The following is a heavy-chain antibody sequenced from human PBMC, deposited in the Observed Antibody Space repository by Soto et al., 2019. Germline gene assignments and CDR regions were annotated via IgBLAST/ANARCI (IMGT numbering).Heavy chain of an antibody. CDR1: GGSVSSGSYY. J-gene: IGHJ4*02. CDR2: IYYSGST. Sequence: SETLSLTCTVSGGSVSSGSYYWSWIRQPPGKGLEWIGYIYYSGSTDYDPSLKSRVTISVDTSKNQFSLKLSSVTAADTAVYYCARRWGTYFDFWGQGTPVTVSS. D-gene: IGHD7-27*01. V-gene: IGHV4-61*01. CDR3: ARRWGTYFDF.